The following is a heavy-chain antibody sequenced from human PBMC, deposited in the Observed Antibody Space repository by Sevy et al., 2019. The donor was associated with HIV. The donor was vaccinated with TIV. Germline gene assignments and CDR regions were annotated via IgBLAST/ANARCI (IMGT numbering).Heavy chain of an antibody. CDR2: INWDGSEK. V-gene: IGHV3-9*01. CDR1: GFSVNEYA. CDR3: ARGGFYFGSEDYYGKAGYDS. J-gene: IGHJ4*02. Sequence: GGSLRLSCATSGFSVNEYAMHWVRQAPGKGLEWVSGINWDGSEKDYADSVEGRFTISRNNDKKSLYLQMSSLRREDTALYFCARGGFYFGSEDYYGKAGYDSWGPGTVVTVSS. D-gene: IGHD3-10*01.